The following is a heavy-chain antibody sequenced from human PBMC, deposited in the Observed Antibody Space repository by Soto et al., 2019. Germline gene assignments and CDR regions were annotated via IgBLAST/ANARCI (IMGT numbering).Heavy chain of an antibody. CDR2: INPNSGDT. D-gene: IGHD6-19*01. J-gene: IGHJ4*02. CDR1: VYTFTANY. CDR3: AREGSGWKYFDY. V-gene: IGHV1-2*02. Sequence: ASVKVSCKGSVYTFTANYIQWVRQAPGQGLEWMGWINPNSGDTTYAQKFQGRVTLTRDTSITTAYMELSRLTSDDTAVYFCAREGSGWKYFDYWGQGSLVTVSS.